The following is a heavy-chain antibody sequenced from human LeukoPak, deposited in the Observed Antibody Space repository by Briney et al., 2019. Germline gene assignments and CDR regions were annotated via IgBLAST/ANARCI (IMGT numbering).Heavy chain of an antibody. D-gene: IGHD3-10*01. CDR3: ARVGQYYYGSGSPKNWFNP. V-gene: IGHV4-34*01. CDR1: GGSFSGYY. J-gene: IGHJ5*02. CDR2: INHSGST. Sequence: SETLSLTCAVYGGSFSGYYWSWIRQPPGKGLEWIGEINHSGSTNYNPSLKSRVTISVDTSKNQFSLKLSSVTAADTAVYYCARVGQYYYGSGSPKNWFNPWGQGTLVTVSS.